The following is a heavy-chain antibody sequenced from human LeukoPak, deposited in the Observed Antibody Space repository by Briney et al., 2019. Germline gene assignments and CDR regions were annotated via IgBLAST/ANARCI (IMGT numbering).Heavy chain of an antibody. J-gene: IGHJ5*02. CDR1: GYTFTSYY. V-gene: IGHV1-46*03. CDR3: ARDRNLEYSSSSGRFDP. D-gene: IGHD6-6*01. CDR2: INPSGGST. Sequence: ASVKVSCKASGYTFTSYYMHWVRQAPGQGLEWMGIINPSGGSTNYAQKFQGRVTMTRDTSTSTVYMELSSPRPEDTAVYFCARDRNLEYSSSSGRFDPWGQGTLVTVSS.